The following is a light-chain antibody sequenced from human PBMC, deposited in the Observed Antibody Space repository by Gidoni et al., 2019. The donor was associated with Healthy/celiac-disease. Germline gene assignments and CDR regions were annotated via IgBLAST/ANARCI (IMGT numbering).Light chain of an antibody. J-gene: IGLJ1*01. Sequence: TVLTQPPSVSGAPGQRVTISCTGGSTNIGAGYDVHWYQQLPGTAPKLHIYDNRNRPSGVPDRFSSSKSGTSASLAITELQAEDEADYYCQSYDSSLSGYVFGTGTKVTVL. CDR3: QSYDSSLSGYV. CDR1: STNIGAGYD. V-gene: IGLV1-40*01. CDR2: DNR.